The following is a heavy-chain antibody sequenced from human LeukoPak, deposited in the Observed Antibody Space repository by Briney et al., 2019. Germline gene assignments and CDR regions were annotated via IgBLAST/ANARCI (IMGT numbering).Heavy chain of an antibody. V-gene: IGHV1-2*02. Sequence: ASVKVSCKASGYTFTGYYMHWVRQAPGQGLEWMGWINPNSGGTNYAQKFQGRVTMTRDTSISTAYMELSRLRSDDTAVYYCATLPYGSGSYYTKTFDYWGQGTLVTVSS. J-gene: IGHJ4*02. D-gene: IGHD3-10*01. CDR2: INPNSGGT. CDR3: ATLPYGSGSYYTKTFDY. CDR1: GYTFTGYY.